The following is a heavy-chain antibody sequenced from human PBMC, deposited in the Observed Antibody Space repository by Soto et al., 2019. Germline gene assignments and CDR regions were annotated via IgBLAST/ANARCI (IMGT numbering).Heavy chain of an antibody. D-gene: IGHD6-13*01. CDR3: LKDESINWYSGHFRH. CDR1: GFTFDDYA. V-gene: IGHV3-9*01. J-gene: IGHJ1*01. Sequence: PGGSLRLSCAASGFTFDDYAMHWVRQVPGKGLEWVSGINWNSGSIGYGDSVKGRFAISRDNAKNSLHLQVNSLSAEDTAFYYCLKDESINWYSGHFRHWGQGTLVTVSS. CDR2: INWNSGSI.